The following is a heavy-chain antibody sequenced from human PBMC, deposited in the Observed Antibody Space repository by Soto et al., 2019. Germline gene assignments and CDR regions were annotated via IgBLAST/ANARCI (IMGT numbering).Heavy chain of an antibody. Sequence: QVQLVESGGGLVKPGGSLRLSCAASGFTFSDSFMRWSRQIPGKGLELLYNIRGIDGKIYYAESVRGRFTISRDNAKNSVYLQMNSLRAEDTAVYYFAGDQGPNYMAVWGKGTTVTVS. V-gene: IGHV3-11*01. CDR3: AGDQGPNYMAV. CDR2: IRGIDGKI. J-gene: IGHJ6*03. CDR1: GFTFSDSF.